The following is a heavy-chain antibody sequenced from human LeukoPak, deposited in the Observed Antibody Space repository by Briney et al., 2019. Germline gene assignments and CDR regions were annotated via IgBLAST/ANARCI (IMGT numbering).Heavy chain of an antibody. J-gene: IGHJ6*03. CDR1: GGSISTFY. CDR2: LSTRGNT. V-gene: IGHV4-4*07. D-gene: IGHD3-10*01. Sequence: PSETLSLTCNISGGSISTFYWSWIRQPAGKGLEWIGRLSTRGNTDYNPSLKSRVTMSVDTSKNQFSLKLSSVTAADTAVYYCARAVGSGSFQTYYYYMDVWGKGTTVTISS. CDR3: ARAVGSGSFQTYYYYMDV.